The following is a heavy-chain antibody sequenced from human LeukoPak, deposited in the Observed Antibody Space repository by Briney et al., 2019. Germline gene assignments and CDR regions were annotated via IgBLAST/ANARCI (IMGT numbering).Heavy chain of an antibody. CDR3: ARLAGGWYYYLDY. J-gene: IGHJ4*02. D-gene: IGHD2-15*01. V-gene: IGHV4-59*01. Sequence: SETLSLTCTVSGGSISSYYWSWIRQPPGKGLEWIGYIYYSGSTNYNPSLKSRATISVDTSKNQFSLKLSSVTAADTAVYYCARLAGGWYYYLDYWGQGTLVTVSS. CDR2: IYYSGST. CDR1: GGSISSYY.